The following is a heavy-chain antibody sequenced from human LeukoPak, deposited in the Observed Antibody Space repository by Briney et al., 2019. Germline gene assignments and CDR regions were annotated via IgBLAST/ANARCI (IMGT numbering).Heavy chain of an antibody. CDR1: GFTFSSYG. Sequence: GRSLRLSCAASGFTFSSYGMHWVRRAPGKGLEWVAVISYDGSFIKYADSVEGRFTISRDNSKNTLYLQMSSLRPEDTAVYCCARIAVPGKAYNYFDPWGQGTLVTVSS. CDR2: ISYDGSFI. V-gene: IGHV3-30*03. D-gene: IGHD6-19*01. CDR3: ARIAVPGKAYNYFDP. J-gene: IGHJ5*02.